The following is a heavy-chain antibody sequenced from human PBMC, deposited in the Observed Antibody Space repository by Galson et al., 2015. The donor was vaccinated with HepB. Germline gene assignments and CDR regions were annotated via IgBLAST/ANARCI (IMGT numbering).Heavy chain of an antibody. CDR3: ARDPESFDCSGGSCYSPGLTVGVADY. CDR1: GFTFSSYG. CDR2: IWYDGSNK. D-gene: IGHD2-15*01. V-gene: IGHV3-33*08. Sequence: SLRLSCAASGFTFSSYGMHWVRQAPGKGLEWVAVIWYDGSNKYYADSVKGRFTISRDNSKNTLYLQMNSLRAEDTAVYYCARDPESFDCSGGSCYSPGLTVGVADYWGQGTLVTVSS. J-gene: IGHJ4*02.